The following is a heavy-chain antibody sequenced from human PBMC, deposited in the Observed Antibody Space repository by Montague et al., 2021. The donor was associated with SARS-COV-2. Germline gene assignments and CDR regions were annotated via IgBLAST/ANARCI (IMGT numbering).Heavy chain of an antibody. V-gene: IGHV4-61*02. CDR2: VYTTGST. D-gene: IGHD5-12*01. CDR1: GGSISSDSYY. Sequence: TLSPTCTVSGGSISSDSYYWSWIRQPAGKGLEWIGRVYTTGSTNYXXXLKSRVTISGDTSRNQFSLRLTSVTAADTAMYYCARAVIYGGYAFAYFDFWGQGVLVTVSS. CDR3: ARAVIYGGYAFAYFDF. J-gene: IGHJ4*02.